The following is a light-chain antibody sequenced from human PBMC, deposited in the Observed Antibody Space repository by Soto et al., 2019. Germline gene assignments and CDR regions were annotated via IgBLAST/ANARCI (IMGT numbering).Light chain of an antibody. V-gene: IGKV2-28*01. CDR2: LGS. CDR1: QSLLHSNGYNY. CDR3: LQTLQTPYT. J-gene: IGKJ2*01. Sequence: DIVMTQSPLSLPVTPGEPASISCRSSQSLLHSNGYNYLDWYLQKPGQSPQLLIYLGSYRASGVRDRLSGGGSGTDFTLKISRVEADDVGVYYCLQTLQTPYTFGQGTKLEIK.